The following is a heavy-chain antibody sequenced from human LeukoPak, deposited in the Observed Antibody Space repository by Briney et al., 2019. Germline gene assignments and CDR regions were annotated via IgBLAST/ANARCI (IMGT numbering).Heavy chain of an antibody. J-gene: IGHJ4*02. D-gene: IGHD3-3*01. CDR3: ARDQASYYDFWSGYYFDY. V-gene: IGHV3-21*01. CDR1: GFTFSSYS. Sequence: PGGSLRLSCAASGFTFSSYSMNWVRQAPEKGLEWVSSISSSSYIYYADSVKGRFTISRDNAKNSLYLQMNSLRAEDTAVYYCARDQASYYDFWSGYYFDYWGQGTLVTVSS. CDR2: ISSSSYI.